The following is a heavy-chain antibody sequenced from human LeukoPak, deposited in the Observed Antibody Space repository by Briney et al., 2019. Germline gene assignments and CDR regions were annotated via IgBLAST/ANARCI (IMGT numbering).Heavy chain of an antibody. CDR3: ARGSAYSH. Sequence: GGSLRLSCAASGFIVSTNYMSWVRQAPGKGLEWVSVIYSGGSTYYADSVKGRFTISRDNSKNMLYLQMNSLRAEDTAVYCCARGSAYSHWGQGTLVTVSS. CDR1: GFIVSTNY. J-gene: IGHJ4*02. D-gene: IGHD3-22*01. V-gene: IGHV3-66*02. CDR2: IYSGGST.